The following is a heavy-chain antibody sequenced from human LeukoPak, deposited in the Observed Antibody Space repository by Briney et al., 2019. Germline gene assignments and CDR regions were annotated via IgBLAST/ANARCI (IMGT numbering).Heavy chain of an antibody. CDR3: ARAVLRSAFDI. Sequence: PSETLSLTCTVSGGSISSGDYYWSWIRQPPGKGLEWIGYIYYSGSTYYNPSLKSRVTISVDTSKNQFSLTLSSVTAADTAVYYCARAVLRSAFDIWGQGTVVTVSS. V-gene: IGHV4-30-4*01. CDR1: GGSISSGDYY. J-gene: IGHJ3*02. D-gene: IGHD4-17*01. CDR2: IYYSGST.